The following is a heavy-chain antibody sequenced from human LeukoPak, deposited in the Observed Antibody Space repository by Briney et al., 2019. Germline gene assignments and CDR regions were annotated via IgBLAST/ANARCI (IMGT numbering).Heavy chain of an antibody. CDR3: ARGVDGGNSDWFDP. D-gene: IGHD4-23*01. CDR1: GGTFSSYA. J-gene: IGHJ5*02. Sequence: WASVKVSCKASGGTFSSYAISWVRQAPGQGLEWMGRIIPILGIANYAQKFQGRVTITADNSPRTAYMELSSLRSEDTAVYYCARGVDGGNSDWFDPWGQGTLVTVSS. CDR2: IIPILGIA. V-gene: IGHV1-69*04.